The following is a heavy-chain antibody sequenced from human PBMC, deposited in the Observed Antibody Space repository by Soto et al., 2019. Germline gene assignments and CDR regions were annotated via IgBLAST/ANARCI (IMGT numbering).Heavy chain of an antibody. Sequence: QVQLVQSGAEVKKPGSSVKVSCKASGGTFSRYAFSWVRQAPGQGLEWMGGIVPIYGTRGFAQKFQGRLTITADEPTRTAYMELSSLRSEATAVYYCARDLDYYGSGSHYYYGMGVWGQGTTVTVSS. CDR3: ARDLDYYGSGSHYYYGMGV. CDR1: GGTFSRYA. V-gene: IGHV1-69*01. CDR2: IVPIYGTR. J-gene: IGHJ6*02. D-gene: IGHD3-10*01.